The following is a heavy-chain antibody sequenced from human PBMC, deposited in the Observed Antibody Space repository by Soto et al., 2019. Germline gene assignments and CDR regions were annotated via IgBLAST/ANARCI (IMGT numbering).Heavy chain of an antibody. CDR3: ARVRIAAADTRIFDY. CDR2: IYYSGST. J-gene: IGHJ4*02. D-gene: IGHD6-13*01. CDR1: GGSISSGGYY. Sequence: QVQLQESGPGLVKPSQTLSLTCTVSGGSISSGGYYWSWIRQHPGKGLEWIGYIYYSGSTYYNPSLESRVTGSVDTSKTQFSLKLSSVTAADTAVYYCARVRIAAADTRIFDYWGQGTLVTVSS. V-gene: IGHV4-31*03.